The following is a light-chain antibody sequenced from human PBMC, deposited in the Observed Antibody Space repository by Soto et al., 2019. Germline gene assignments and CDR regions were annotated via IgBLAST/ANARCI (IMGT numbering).Light chain of an antibody. CDR2: EGR. J-gene: IGLJ1*01. CDR3: NSQTTSGIRV. Sequence: QSVLTQPASVSGSFGQSITISCTGTSSDVGTYDIVSWYQHHPGKAPKLIIYEGRKRPSGVSSRFSGSKSVNTASLTISGLQAEDEADYYCNSQTTSGIRVFGTGTKLTVL. V-gene: IGLV2-14*02. CDR1: SSDVGTYDI.